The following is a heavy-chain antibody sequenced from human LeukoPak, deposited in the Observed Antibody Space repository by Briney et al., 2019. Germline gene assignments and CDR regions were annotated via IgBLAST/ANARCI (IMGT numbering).Heavy chain of an antibody. J-gene: IGHJ6*02. Sequence: GGSLRLSCAASGFTFSSYAMSWVRQAPGKGLEWVSAISGSGGSTYYADSVKGRFTISRDNSKNTLYLQMNSLRAEDTAVYYCAKDRRVTIFGVAKDGMDVWGQGTMVTVSS. V-gene: IGHV3-23*01. D-gene: IGHD3-3*01. CDR1: GFTFSSYA. CDR3: AKDRRVTIFGVAKDGMDV. CDR2: ISGSGGST.